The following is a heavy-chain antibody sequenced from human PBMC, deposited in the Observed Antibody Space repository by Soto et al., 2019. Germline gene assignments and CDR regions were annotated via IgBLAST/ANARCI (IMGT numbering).Heavy chain of an antibody. V-gene: IGHV1-46*01. D-gene: IGHD1-26*01. Sequence: ASVKVACKASGYPLTSYFMNWWRQAPVKGVRWMGIINPSGGSTSYAQKFQGRVTMTRDTSTSTVYMELSSLRSEDTAVYYCARCSEWELLPELSFYYGMDVWGQGTTVTVSS. CDR2: INPSGGST. J-gene: IGHJ6*02. CDR3: ARCSEWELLPELSFYYGMDV. CDR1: GYPLTSYF.